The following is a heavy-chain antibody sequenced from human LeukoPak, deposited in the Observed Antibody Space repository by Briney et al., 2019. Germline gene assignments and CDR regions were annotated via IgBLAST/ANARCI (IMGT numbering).Heavy chain of an antibody. J-gene: IGHJ4*02. V-gene: IGHV4-61*08. D-gene: IGHD4-11*01. CDR1: GGAINSGDYY. Sequence: PSETLSLTCTVSGGAINSGDYYWSWIRQPPGKGLEWIGYIYYSGSTNYNPSLKSRVTISVDTSKNQFSLKLSSVTAADTAVYYCARETPMTTYDYWGQGTLVTVSS. CDR2: IYYSGST. CDR3: ARETPMTTYDY.